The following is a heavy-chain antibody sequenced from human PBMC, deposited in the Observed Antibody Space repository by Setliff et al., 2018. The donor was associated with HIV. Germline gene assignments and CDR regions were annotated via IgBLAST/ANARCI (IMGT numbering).Heavy chain of an antibody. V-gene: IGHV4-39*07. D-gene: IGHD5-18*01. CDR2: MYYSGST. J-gene: IGHJ4*02. CDR3: ARVFVDTAVLRVLEYYFDS. Sequence: PSETLSLTCTVSGGSISSSSYYWGWVRQPPGKGLEWIGSMYYSGSTYYTPSLKSRITISLGTSKNQFSLRMRSVTAADTAVYYCARVFVDTAVLRVLEYYFDSWGRGTLVTVSS. CDR1: GGSISSSSYY.